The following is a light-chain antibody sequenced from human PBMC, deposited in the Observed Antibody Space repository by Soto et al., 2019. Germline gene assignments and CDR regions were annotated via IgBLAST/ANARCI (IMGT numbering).Light chain of an antibody. CDR1: QSISSW. Sequence: GDRVTITCRASQSISSWLAWYQQKPGKAPKLLIYDASSLESGVPSRFSGSGSGTEFTLTISSLQPEDVGTYYCQKYDSAPWTFGQGTKVEIK. V-gene: IGKV1-5*01. CDR2: DAS. CDR3: QKYDSAPWT. J-gene: IGKJ1*01.